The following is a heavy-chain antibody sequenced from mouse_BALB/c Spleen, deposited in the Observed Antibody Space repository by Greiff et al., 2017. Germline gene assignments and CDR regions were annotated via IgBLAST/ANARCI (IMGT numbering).Heavy chain of an antibody. D-gene: IGHD2-14*01. CDR2: IDPYNGGT. V-gene: IGHV1S135*01. J-gene: IGHJ4*01. Sequence: EVQRVESGPELVKPGASVKVSCKASGYAFTSYNMYWVKQSHGKSLEWIGYIDPYNGGTSYNQKFKGKATLTVDKSSSTADMHLNSLTSEDSAVYYCARSGYRYDGADYWGQGTSVTVSS. CDR3: ARSGYRYDGADY. CDR1: GYAFTSYN.